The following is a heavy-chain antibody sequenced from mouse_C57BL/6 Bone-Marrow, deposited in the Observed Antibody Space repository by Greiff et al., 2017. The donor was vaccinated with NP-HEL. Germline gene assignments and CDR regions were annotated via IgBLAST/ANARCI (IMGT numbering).Heavy chain of an antibody. D-gene: IGHD2-4*01. V-gene: IGHV2-6*03. CDR3: AREVYDYDGYYAMDY. CDR1: GFSLTSYG. J-gene: IGHJ4*01. Sequence: VKRVESGPGLVAPSQSLSITCTVSGFSLTSYGVHWVRQPPGKGLEWLVVIWSAGSTTSNSAPKSRLSISKNNSKSQVFLKMNSLQTDDTAMYYCAREVYDYDGYYAMDYWGQGTSVTVSS. CDR2: IWSAGST.